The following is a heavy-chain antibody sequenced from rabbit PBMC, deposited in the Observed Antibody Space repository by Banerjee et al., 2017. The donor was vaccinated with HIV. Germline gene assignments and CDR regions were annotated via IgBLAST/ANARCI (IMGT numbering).Heavy chain of an antibody. V-gene: IGHV1S45*01. CDR2: IYTGSGST. CDR1: GFTLSSYW. Sequence: QQQLEESGGGLVKPGGTLTLTCTASGFTLSSYWICWVRQAPGKGPEWIACIYTGSGSTWYANWAKGRFTISKTSSTTVTLQMTSLTAADTATYFCARTAAGYGFNLWGQGTLVTVS. J-gene: IGHJ4*01. D-gene: IGHD6-1*01. CDR3: ARTAAGYGFNL.